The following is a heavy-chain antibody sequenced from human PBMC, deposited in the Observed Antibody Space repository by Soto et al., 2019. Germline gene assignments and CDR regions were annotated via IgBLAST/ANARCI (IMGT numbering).Heavy chain of an antibody. CDR3: ACLWGSYRRFDP. Sequence: QVQLQESGPGLVKPSQTLSLTCTVSGGSISSGGYYCSGIRQHPGKGLEWIWYIYYSGSTYYNPSLQSRVTISVDTSKNQFSLKLSSVTAADTAVYYCACLWGSYRRFDPWGQGTLVTVAS. CDR2: IYYSGST. J-gene: IGHJ5*02. V-gene: IGHV4-31*03. D-gene: IGHD3-16*02. CDR1: GGSISSGGYY.